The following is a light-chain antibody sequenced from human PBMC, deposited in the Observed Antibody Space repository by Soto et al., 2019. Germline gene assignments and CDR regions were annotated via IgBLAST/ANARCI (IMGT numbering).Light chain of an antibody. CDR1: SSALGTYRL. V-gene: IGLV2-23*03. CDR3: CSYASTPAFVV. CDR2: EGS. Sequence: QSVLSQPASVSGSRGQSITISCTGASSALGTYRLVSWYQQYPGKAPKLVVYEGSKRPPGVSSRFAGSNSGNTASLTISGLQTDDEADYYCCSYASTPAFVVFGGGTKLTVL. J-gene: IGLJ2*01.